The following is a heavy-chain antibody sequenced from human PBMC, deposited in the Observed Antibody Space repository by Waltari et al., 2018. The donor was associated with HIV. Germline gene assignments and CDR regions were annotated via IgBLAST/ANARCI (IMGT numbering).Heavy chain of an antibody. V-gene: IGHV3-7*01. D-gene: IGHD2-8*01. Sequence: EVQLVESGGGLVQPGGSLRLSCAAAEFTFSHYWMSWVRQAPGKGLEWVANIKQDGSEKHYVDSVKGRFTISRDNAKKSLYLQMNSLRAEDTAVYYCARMGLMMYAIGAFDIWGQGTMVTVSS. J-gene: IGHJ3*02. CDR1: EFTFSHYW. CDR3: ARMGLMMYAIGAFDI. CDR2: IKQDGSEK.